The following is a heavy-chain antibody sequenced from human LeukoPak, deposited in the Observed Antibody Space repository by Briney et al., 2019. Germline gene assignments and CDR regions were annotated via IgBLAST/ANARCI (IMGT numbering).Heavy chain of an antibody. V-gene: IGHV1-69-2*01. CDR2: VDPEDGET. D-gene: IGHD3-22*01. Sequence: ATVKISCKVSGYTFIDYYMHWVQQAPGKGLEWMGLVDPEDGETIYAEKFQGRVTITADTSTDTAYMELSSLRSEDTAVYYCATDLYYDSSGYYRTKNMDVWGKGTTVTVSS. J-gene: IGHJ6*03. CDR1: GYTFIDYY. CDR3: ATDLYYDSSGYYRTKNMDV.